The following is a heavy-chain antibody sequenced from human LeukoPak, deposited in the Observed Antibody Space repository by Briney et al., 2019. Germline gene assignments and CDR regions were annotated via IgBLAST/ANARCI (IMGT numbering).Heavy chain of an antibody. CDR3: ARDDFDILTGYYRLLDGFDI. V-gene: IGHV1-18*01. D-gene: IGHD3-9*01. J-gene: IGHJ3*02. CDR2: ISAYNGNT. Sequence: ASVKVSCKASGYTFTSYGISWVRQAPGQGLEWMGWISAYNGNTNYAQKLQGRVTMTTDTSTRTAYMELRSLRSDDTAVYYCARDDFDILTGYYRLLDGFDIWGQGTMVTVSS. CDR1: GYTFTSYG.